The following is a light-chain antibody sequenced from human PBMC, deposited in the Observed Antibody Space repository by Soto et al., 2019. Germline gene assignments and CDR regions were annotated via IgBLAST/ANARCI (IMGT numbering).Light chain of an antibody. J-gene: IGKJ1*01. CDR1: QSLVHSDDGHTY. CDR3: MQATQFPRT. CDR2: EIS. V-gene: IGKV2-24*01. Sequence: DIVMTQTPLSLPVTLGLPASISCKSSQSLVHSDDGHTYLSWFQQRPGQPPRLLIYEISNRFSGVPDRFSGSGAGTDFTLKISRVEAEDVRVYYCMQATQFPRTFGQGTKVEIK.